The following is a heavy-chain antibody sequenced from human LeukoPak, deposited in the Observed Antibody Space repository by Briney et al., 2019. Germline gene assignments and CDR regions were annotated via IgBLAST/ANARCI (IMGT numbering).Heavy chain of an antibody. J-gene: IGHJ4*02. V-gene: IGHV3-64*01. CDR1: GFTFSSYA. CDR3: ARSQLLWFGELNYYFDY. CDR2: ISSNGGST. Sequence: GGSLRLSCAASGFTFSSYAMHWVCQAPGKGLEYVSAISSNGGSTYYANSVKGRFTISRDNSKNTLYLQMGSLRAEDMAVYYCARSQLLWFGELNYYFDYWGQGTLVTVSS. D-gene: IGHD3-10*01.